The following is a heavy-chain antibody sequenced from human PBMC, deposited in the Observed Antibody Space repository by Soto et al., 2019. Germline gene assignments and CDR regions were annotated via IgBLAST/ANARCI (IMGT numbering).Heavy chain of an antibody. V-gene: IGHV4-59*01. CDR1: GGSISSYY. CDR2: IYYSGST. D-gene: IGHD1-26*01. CDR3: ARLWELPGGYYYYGMDV. Sequence: SETLSLTCTVSGGSISSYYWSWIRQPPGKGLEWIGYIYYSGSTNYNPSLKSRVTISVDTSKNQFSLKLSSVTAADTAVYYCARLWELPGGYYYYGMDVWGQGTTVTVSS. J-gene: IGHJ6*02.